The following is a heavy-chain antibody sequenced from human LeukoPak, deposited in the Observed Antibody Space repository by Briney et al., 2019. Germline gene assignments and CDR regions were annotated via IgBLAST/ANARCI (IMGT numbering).Heavy chain of an antibody. CDR2: IYHSGST. Sequence: PSETLSLTCTVSGYSISSGYYWGWIRQPPGKGLEWIGSIYHSGSTYYNPSLKSRVTIPVDTSKNQFSLKLSSVTAAGTAVYYCARDKTGTPLNWFDPWGQGTLVTVSS. CDR3: ARDKTGTPLNWFDP. CDR1: GYSISSGYY. D-gene: IGHD1-7*01. V-gene: IGHV4-38-2*02. J-gene: IGHJ5*02.